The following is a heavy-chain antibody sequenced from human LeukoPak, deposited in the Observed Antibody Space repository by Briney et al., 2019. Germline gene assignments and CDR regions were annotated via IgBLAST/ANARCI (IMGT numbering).Heavy chain of an antibody. CDR3: AKSSRVAGTVDFDY. CDR2: ISGSGGNT. D-gene: IGHD6-19*01. J-gene: IGHJ4*02. CDR1: GFTFSSYA. Sequence: PGGSLRLSCAASGFTFSSYAISWVRQAPGKGLEWVSAISGSGGNTYYADSVKGRFTISRDNSKNTLYLQMNSLRAEDTAVYYCAKSSRVAGTVDFDYWGQGTLVTVSS. V-gene: IGHV3-23*01.